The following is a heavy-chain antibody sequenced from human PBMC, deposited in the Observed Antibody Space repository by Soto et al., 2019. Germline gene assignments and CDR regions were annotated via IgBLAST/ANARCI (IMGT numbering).Heavy chain of an antibody. Sequence: PSETLSLTCTVSGGSSGSFDGSWIRQPPGKGLEWIGYIYYSGSTNYNPSLKSRVTISVDTSKNQFSLNLISVTAADTAVYYCAKSGAAAGTGYNWFDPWGQGTLVTVSS. J-gene: IGHJ5*02. D-gene: IGHD6-13*01. CDR2: IYYSGST. V-gene: IGHV4-59*03. CDR3: AKSGAAAGTGYNWFDP. CDR1: GGSSGSFD.